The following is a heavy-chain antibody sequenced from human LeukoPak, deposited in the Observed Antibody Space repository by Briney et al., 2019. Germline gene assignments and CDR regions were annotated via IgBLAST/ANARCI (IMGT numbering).Heavy chain of an antibody. D-gene: IGHD4-17*01. V-gene: IGHV3-30*18. CDR2: ISYDGSNK. J-gene: IGHJ4*02. CDR3: AKAGSRRDYGDYVFVY. Sequence: GGSLRLSCAASGFTFSSYGMHWVRQAPGKGLEWVAVISYDGSNKYYADSVKGRFTISRDNSKNTLYLQMNSLRAEDTAVYYCAKAGSRRDYGDYVFVYWGQGTLVTVSS. CDR1: GFTFSSYG.